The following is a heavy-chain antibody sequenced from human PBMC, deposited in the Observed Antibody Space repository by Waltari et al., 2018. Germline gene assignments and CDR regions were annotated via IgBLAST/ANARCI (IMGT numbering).Heavy chain of an antibody. D-gene: IGHD3-3*02. CDR1: GFTFSDHA. J-gene: IGHJ4*02. CDR2: MTGRGDRT. CDR3: AKDWRRSLEYLDWLLFALDD. Sequence: EVQLLESGGGLVQPGGSLRLSCAASGFTFSDHAMSWVRQAPGKGLEWVSAMTGRGDRTYYAESLKGRFTVSRDKSKNTLYLQMNSLTAEDTAVYYCAKDWRRSLEYLDWLLFALDDWGQGTLVTVSS. V-gene: IGHV3-23*01.